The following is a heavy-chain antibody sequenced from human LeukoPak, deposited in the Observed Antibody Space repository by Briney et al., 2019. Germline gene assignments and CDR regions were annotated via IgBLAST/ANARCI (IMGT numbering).Heavy chain of an antibody. CDR1: GYTFTGYY. V-gene: IGHV1-2*02. CDR3: ARDRGVVSYYYYYYGMDV. Sequence: VASVKVSCKASGYTFTGYYMHWVRQAPGQGLEWMGWINPNSGGTNYAQKFQGRVTMTRDTSISTAYMELSRLRSDDTAVYYCARDRGVVSYYYYYYGMDVWGQGTTVTVSS. D-gene: IGHD2-2*01. CDR2: INPNSGGT. J-gene: IGHJ6*02.